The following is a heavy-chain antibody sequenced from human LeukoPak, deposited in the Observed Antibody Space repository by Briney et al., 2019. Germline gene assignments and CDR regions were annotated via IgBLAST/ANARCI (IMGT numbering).Heavy chain of an antibody. J-gene: IGHJ6*03. V-gene: IGHV4-4*07. CDR2: IYTSGST. Sequence: PSETLSLTCTVSGGSISSYYWSWIRQPAGKGLEWIGRIYTSGSTNYNPSLKSRVTMSVDTSKNQFSLKLSSVTAADTAVYYCARGFIAARLDYYYMDVWGKGTTVTVSS. CDR3: ARGFIAARLDYYYMDV. CDR1: GGSISSYY. D-gene: IGHD6-6*01.